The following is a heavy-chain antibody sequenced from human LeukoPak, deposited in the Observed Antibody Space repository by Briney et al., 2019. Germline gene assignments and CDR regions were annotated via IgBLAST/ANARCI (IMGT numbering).Heavy chain of an antibody. CDR1: GFTFSSYS. Sequence: PGGFLRLSCAASGFTFSSYSMNWVRQAPGKGLEWVSSISSSSSYIYYADSVKGRFTISRDNAKNSLYLQMNSLRAEDTAVYYCARIDRVDPGYWGQGTLVTVSS. V-gene: IGHV3-21*01. CDR3: ARIDRVDPGY. J-gene: IGHJ4*02. CDR2: ISSSSSYI. D-gene: IGHD3-22*01.